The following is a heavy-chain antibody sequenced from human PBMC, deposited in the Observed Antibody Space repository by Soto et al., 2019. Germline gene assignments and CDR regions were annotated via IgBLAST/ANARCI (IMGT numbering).Heavy chain of an antibody. V-gene: IGHV1-8*01. CDR2: MNPNSGNI. J-gene: IGHJ6*02. Sequence: QVQLVQSGAEVKKPGASVKVSCKASGYTFTSYDINWVRQATGQGLEWMGWMNPNSGNIGYAQKFQGRVTMTRNTSISTADMELSSLRSEDTAVYYCARERAVVITTMGREDYYYYGMDVWGQGTTVTVSS. CDR3: ARERAVVITTMGREDYYYYGMDV. D-gene: IGHD3-22*01. CDR1: GYTFTSYD.